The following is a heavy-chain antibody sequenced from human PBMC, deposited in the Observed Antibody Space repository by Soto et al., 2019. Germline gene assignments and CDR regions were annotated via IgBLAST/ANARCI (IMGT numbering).Heavy chain of an antibody. Sequence: ASVKVSCKASGYTFTSYGISWVRQAPGQGLEWMGWISAYNGNTNYAQKLQGRVTMTTDTSTSTAYMELRSLRSDDTAVYYCARVEYYYDSSGYYEPHYGMDVWGQGTTVTVS. CDR2: ISAYNGNT. V-gene: IGHV1-18*01. CDR1: GYTFTSYG. CDR3: ARVEYYYDSSGYYEPHYGMDV. D-gene: IGHD3-22*01. J-gene: IGHJ6*02.